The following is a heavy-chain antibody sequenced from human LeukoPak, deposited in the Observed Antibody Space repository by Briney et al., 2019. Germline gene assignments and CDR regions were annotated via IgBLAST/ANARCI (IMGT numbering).Heavy chain of an antibody. Sequence: GGSLRLSCAASGFTFSSYAVNWVRQAPGKGLEWVSGISGSGDNTYYADSVKGRFTISRDNSKNTPYLQMNSLRAEDTAVYYCAKVRSGDIAAALNYWGQGTLVPVSS. CDR2: ISGSGDNT. CDR1: GFTFSSYA. D-gene: IGHD6-13*01. CDR3: AKVRSGDIAAALNY. V-gene: IGHV3-23*01. J-gene: IGHJ4*02.